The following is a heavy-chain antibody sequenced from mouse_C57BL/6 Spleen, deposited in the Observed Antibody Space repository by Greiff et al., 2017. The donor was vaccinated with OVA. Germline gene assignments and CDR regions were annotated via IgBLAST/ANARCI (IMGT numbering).Heavy chain of an antibody. J-gene: IGHJ2*01. CDR3: ARVGAVVRVYFDY. D-gene: IGHD1-1*01. CDR1: GFTFSSYA. CDR2: ISDGGSYT. Sequence: EVQVVESGGGLVKPGGSLKLSCAASGFTFSSYAMSWVRQTPEKRLEWVATISDGGSYTYYPDNVKGRFTISRDNAKNNLYLQMSHLKSEDTAMYDCARVGAVVRVYFDYWGQGTTLTVSS. V-gene: IGHV5-4*01.